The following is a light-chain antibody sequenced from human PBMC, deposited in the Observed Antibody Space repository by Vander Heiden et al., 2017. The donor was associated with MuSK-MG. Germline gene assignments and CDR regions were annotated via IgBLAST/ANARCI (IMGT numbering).Light chain of an antibody. CDR2: KDS. J-gene: IGLJ2*01. CDR1: ALAKQY. V-gene: IGLV3-25*03. CDR3: QSSDNKDIYEVV. Sequence: SYELTQPPSVSLSPGQTARITCSGDALAKQYAHCDHQRPGQAPVLVIYKDSERPSGIPERFSGSSSGTTVTLTISGVQAEDEGDDYCQSSDNKDIYEVVFGGGTKLTVL.